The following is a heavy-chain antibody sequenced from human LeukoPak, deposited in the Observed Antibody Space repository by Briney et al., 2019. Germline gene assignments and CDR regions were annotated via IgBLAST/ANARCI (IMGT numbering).Heavy chain of an antibody. J-gene: IGHJ6*02. V-gene: IGHV1-2*06. CDR3: ARSRSGSYYVRDYYYGMDV. CDR1: GYTFTGYY. CDR2: INPNSGGT. D-gene: IGHD1-26*01. Sequence: ASVKVSCKASGYTFTGYYIHWVRQAPGQGLEWMGRINPNSGGTNSAQKFQGRVTMTRDTSISTAYMELSSLRSEDTAVYYCARSRSGSYYVRDYYYGMDVWGQGTTVTVSS.